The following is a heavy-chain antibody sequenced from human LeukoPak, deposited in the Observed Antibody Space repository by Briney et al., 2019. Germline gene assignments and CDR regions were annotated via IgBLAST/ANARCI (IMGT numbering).Heavy chain of an antibody. CDR3: ARGRYDSSGYYLFGY. J-gene: IGHJ4*02. V-gene: IGHV4-39*07. Sequence: PSETLSLTCTVSGGSISSSSYYWGWIRQPPGKGLEWIGSIYYSGSTYYNPSLKSRVTISVDTSKNQFSLKLSSVTAADTAVYYCARGRYDSSGYYLFGYWGQGTLVTVSS. CDR2: IYYSGST. CDR1: GGSISSSSYY. D-gene: IGHD3-22*01.